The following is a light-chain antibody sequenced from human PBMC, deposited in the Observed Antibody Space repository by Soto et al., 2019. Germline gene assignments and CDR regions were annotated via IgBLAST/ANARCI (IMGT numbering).Light chain of an antibody. CDR2: EVS. CDR3: SSYTSSSTLYV. J-gene: IGLJ1*01. Sequence: QSVLTQPASVSGSPGQSITISCAGTSSDIGGYNYVSWYQQRPGKAPKVMIYEVSNRPSGVSNRFSGSKSGNTASLTISGLQAEDEADYYCSSYTSSSTLYVFGSGTKATV. CDR1: SSDIGGYNY. V-gene: IGLV2-14*01.